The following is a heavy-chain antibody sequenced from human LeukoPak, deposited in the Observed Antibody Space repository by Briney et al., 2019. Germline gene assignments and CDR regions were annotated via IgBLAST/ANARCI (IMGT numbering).Heavy chain of an antibody. CDR3: ARWRGSQSEFEY. D-gene: IGHD3-3*01. CDR1: GFTFSNYW. V-gene: IGHV3-7*01. J-gene: IGHJ4*02. CDR2: IKQDGSRI. Sequence: PGGSLRLSCTASGFTFSNYWMSWVCQPPGKGQEFVANIKQDGSRIEYVDSVKGRFTTSRDNAKNSLYLHMIGLRAEDTAVYYCARWRGSQSEFEYWGQGTLVTVSS.